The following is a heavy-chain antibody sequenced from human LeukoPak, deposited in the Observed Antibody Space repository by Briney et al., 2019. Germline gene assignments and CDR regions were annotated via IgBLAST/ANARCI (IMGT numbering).Heavy chain of an antibody. V-gene: IGHV1-69*05. J-gene: IGHJ4*02. CDR3: ARYSVHGDFDY. CDR1: GGTFSSYA. CDR2: IIPIFGTA. Sequence: ASEKVSCKASGGTFSSYAISWVRQAPGQGLEWMGRIIPIFGTANYAQKFQGRVTITTDESTGTAYMELSSLRSEDTAVYYCARYSVHGDFDYRGQGTLVTVSS. D-gene: IGHD1-1*01.